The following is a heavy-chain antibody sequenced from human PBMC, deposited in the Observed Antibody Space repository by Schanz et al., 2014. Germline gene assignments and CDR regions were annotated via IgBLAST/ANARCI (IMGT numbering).Heavy chain of an antibody. D-gene: IGHD3-10*01. V-gene: IGHV1-18*01. Sequence: QVHLVQSGAEVKKPGSSVKVSCKASGGTFSSDTFSWVRQAPGQGLEWMGRISAYNGNTNYAQKLQGRVTMTADTSTSTAYMDLRSLRSDDTAVYYCARDGRPPFYGSGEHYYWGQGTLVTVSS. CDR3: ARDGRPPFYGSGEHYY. J-gene: IGHJ4*02. CDR2: ISAYNGNT. CDR1: GGTFSSDT.